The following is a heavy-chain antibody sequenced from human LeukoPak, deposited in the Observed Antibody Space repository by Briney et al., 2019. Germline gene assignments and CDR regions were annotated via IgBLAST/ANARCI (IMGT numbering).Heavy chain of an antibody. Sequence: SETLSLTCAVYGGSFSGYYWSWIRQPPGKGLEWIGEINHSGSTNYNPSLKSRVTISVDTSKNQFSLKLSSVTAADTAVYYCAATLVGAHDAFDIWGQGTMVTVSS. J-gene: IGHJ3*02. CDR2: INHSGST. CDR3: AATLVGAHDAFDI. CDR1: GGSFSGYY. D-gene: IGHD1-26*01. V-gene: IGHV4-34*01.